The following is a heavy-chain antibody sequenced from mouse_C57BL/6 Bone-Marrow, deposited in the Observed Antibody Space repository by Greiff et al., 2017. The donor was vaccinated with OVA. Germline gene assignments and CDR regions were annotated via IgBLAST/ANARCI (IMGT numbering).Heavy chain of an antibody. D-gene: IGHD1-1*01. V-gene: IGHV1-4*01. Sequence: VKVVESGAELARPGASVKMSCKASGYTFTSYTMHWVKQRPGQGLEWIGYINPSSGYTKYNQKFKDKATLTADKSSSTAYMQLSSLTSEDSAVYYCARPFYYYGSSYAMDYWGQGTSVTVSS. CDR2: INPSSGYT. J-gene: IGHJ4*01. CDR1: GYTFTSYT. CDR3: ARPFYYYGSSYAMDY.